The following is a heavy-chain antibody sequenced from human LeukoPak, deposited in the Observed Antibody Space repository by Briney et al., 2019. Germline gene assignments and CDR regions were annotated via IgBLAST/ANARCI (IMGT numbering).Heavy chain of an antibody. CDR1: GFTFSSYG. D-gene: IGHD3-22*01. J-gene: IGHJ3*02. CDR3: AKANWDYYDSSGYYHDAFDI. V-gene: IGHV3-23*01. CDR2: ISGSGGST. Sequence: GGTLRLSCAASGFTFSSYGMSWVRQAPGKGLEWVSAISGSGGSTYYADSVKGRFTISRDNSKNTLYLQMNSLRAEDTAVYYCAKANWDYYDSSGYYHDAFDIWGQGTMVTVSS.